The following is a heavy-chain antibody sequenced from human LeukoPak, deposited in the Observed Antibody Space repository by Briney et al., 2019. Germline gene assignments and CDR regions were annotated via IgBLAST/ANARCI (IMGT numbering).Heavy chain of an antibody. CDR3: ANNRRSGYYFDY. J-gene: IGHJ4*02. Sequence: GGSLRLSCAASGFTFSSYGMHWVRQAPGKGLEWVAVISYDGSNKYHADSVKGRFTISRDNSKNTLYLQMNSLRAEDTAVYYCANNRRSGYYFDYWGQGTLVTVSS. CDR2: ISYDGSNK. V-gene: IGHV3-30*18. CDR1: GFTFSSYG. D-gene: IGHD1-14*01.